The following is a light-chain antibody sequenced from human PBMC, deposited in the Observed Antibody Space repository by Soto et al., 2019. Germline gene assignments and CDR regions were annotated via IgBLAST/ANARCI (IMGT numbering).Light chain of an antibody. CDR3: SSYTSSNTWV. J-gene: IGLJ3*02. V-gene: IGLV2-14*01. Sequence: QSALTQPASVSGSPGQSLTLSCTGTSSDVGGYNYVSWYQQHPDKAPKLMIYEVSNRPSGVSNRFSGSKSGNTASLTISGLQAEDEADYYCSSYTSSNTWVFGGGTKLTVL. CDR2: EVS. CDR1: SSDVGGYNY.